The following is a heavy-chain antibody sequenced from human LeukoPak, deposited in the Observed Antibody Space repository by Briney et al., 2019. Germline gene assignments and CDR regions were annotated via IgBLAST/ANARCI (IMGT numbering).Heavy chain of an antibody. CDR1: GFTFSSYA. D-gene: IGHD6-13*01. V-gene: IGHV3-23*01. Sequence: GGSLRLSCAASGFTFSSYAMMWVRQAPGKGLEWVSTVSGSAGGTYYADSVKGRFTISRDNSKNTLYLLMNSLRAEDTAVYYCAKGAAAGLVDWFDPWGQGTLVADSS. J-gene: IGHJ5*02. CDR2: VSGSAGGT. CDR3: AKGAAAGLVDWFDP.